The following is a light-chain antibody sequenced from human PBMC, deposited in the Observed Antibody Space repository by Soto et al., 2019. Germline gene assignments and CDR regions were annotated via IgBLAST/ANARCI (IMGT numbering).Light chain of an antibody. V-gene: IGKV1-5*03. CDR1: QSIGYW. CDR2: KTS. CDR3: QQYNGHPFT. J-gene: IGKJ3*01. Sequence: DIQMTQSPSTLSAALGGRVTITCRASQSIGYWLAWYQHKPGKAPKLLIYKTSSLEGGVPSRFSGSGSGTDFTLTISSLQPDDFATYYCQQYNGHPFTFGPGTKVAIK.